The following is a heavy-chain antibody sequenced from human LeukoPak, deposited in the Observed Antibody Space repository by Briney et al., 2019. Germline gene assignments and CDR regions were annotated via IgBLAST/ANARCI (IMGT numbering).Heavy chain of an antibody. D-gene: IGHD6-19*01. CDR1: GFTFSTYA. CDR2: ISGSGDST. Sequence: GGSLRLSCAASGFTFSTYAMSWVRQAPGKGLEWVSAISGSGDSTYYADSVKGRFTISRDNSKNTLYLQMNSLRAEDTAVYFCAKDSGPYASGWYWFDPWAREPWSPSPQ. V-gene: IGHV3-23*01. J-gene: IGHJ5*02. CDR3: AKDSGPYASGWYWFDP.